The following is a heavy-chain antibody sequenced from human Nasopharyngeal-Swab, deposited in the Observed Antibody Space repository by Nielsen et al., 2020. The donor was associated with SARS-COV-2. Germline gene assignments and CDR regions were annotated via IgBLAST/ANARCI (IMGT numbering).Heavy chain of an antibody. CDR2: VSYSGPT. CDR3: GRLTKTTVTRRLYFDY. V-gene: IGHV4-39*02. Sequence: ESLKISCTVSGGSLSSSNYYWGWLRQPPGQGLEWIGTVSYSGPTYYNPSLKSRVTMSVDTSKNHFSLRLTSVTAADTAVYYCGRLTKTTVTRRLYFDYWGQGTLVTVSS. D-gene: IGHD4-11*01. J-gene: IGHJ4*02. CDR1: GGSLSSSNYY.